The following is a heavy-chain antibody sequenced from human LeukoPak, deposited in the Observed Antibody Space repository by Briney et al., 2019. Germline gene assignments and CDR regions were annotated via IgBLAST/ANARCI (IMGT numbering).Heavy chain of an antibody. CDR2: IYYSGST. CDR3: ARTMVRGVISCFDY. Sequence: SSQTLSLTCTVSCGSISSGGYYWSWIRQHPGKGLEWIGYIYYSGSTYYNPSLKIPVTISVDTSKNQFSLKLSSVTAADTAVYYCARTMVRGVISCFDYWGQGTLVTVSS. J-gene: IGHJ4*02. CDR1: CGSISSGGYY. V-gene: IGHV4-31*01. D-gene: IGHD3-10*01.